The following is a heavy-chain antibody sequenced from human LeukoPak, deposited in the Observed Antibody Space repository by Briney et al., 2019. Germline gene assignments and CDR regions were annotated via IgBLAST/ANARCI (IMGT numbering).Heavy chain of an antibody. D-gene: IGHD6-6*01. CDR3: ARLPLRSIAVGYYGMDV. CDR2: IIPIFGTA. J-gene: IGHJ6*02. Sequence: SVKVSCKASGGTFSSYAISWVRQAPGQGLEWMGGIIPIFGTANYAQKFQGRVTITADESTSTAYMELSSLRSEDTAVYYCARLPLRSIAVGYYGMDVWGQGTTVAVSS. CDR1: GGTFSSYA. V-gene: IGHV1-69*13.